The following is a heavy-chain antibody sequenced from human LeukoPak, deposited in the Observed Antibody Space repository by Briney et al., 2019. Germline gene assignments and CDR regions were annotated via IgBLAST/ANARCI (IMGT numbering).Heavy chain of an antibody. D-gene: IGHD3-10*01. J-gene: IGHJ4*02. Sequence: GGSLRLSCATSGFISSSYWMGWVRQAPGKGLEWVANIKSDGSEEYYGDSVKGRFTISRDNAKNSLYLQMNSLRVEDTAVYYCARGDLWLGHWGQGSLVTVSS. CDR3: ARGDLWLGH. CDR2: IKSDGSEE. CDR1: GFISSSYW. V-gene: IGHV3-7*01.